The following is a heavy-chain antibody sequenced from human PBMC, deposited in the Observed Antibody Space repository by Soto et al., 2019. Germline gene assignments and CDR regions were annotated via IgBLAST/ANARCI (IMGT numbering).Heavy chain of an antibody. CDR1: GFSLTTSGVG. CDR2: IYWDDDK. J-gene: IGHJ4*02. Sequence: QITLKESGPTLVKPTQTLTLTCTFSGFSLTTSGVGVGWIRQPPRQALEWLALIYWDDDKRYSPSLKSRLTITKDTSKNQVVLTMTNMDPVDTATYDCAHRPSYCSGGSCYSGFDYWGQGTLVTVSS. D-gene: IGHD2-15*01. V-gene: IGHV2-5*02. CDR3: AHRPSYCSGGSCYSGFDY.